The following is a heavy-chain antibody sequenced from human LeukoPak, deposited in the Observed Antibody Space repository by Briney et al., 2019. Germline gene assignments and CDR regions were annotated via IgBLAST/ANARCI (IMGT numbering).Heavy chain of an antibody. CDR2: IYYSGST. CDR1: GGSISSGGYS. Sequence: PSQTLSLTCAVSGGSISSGGYSWSWIRQPPGKGLEWIGYIYYSGSTNYNPSLKSRVTISVDTSKNQFSLKLSSVTAADTAMYYCTRGRVAGLNWGQGTLVIVSS. V-gene: IGHV4-61*08. CDR3: TRGRVAGLN. J-gene: IGHJ4*02. D-gene: IGHD6-19*01.